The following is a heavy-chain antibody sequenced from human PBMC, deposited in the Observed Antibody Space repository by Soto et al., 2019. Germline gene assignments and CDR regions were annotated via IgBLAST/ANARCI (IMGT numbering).Heavy chain of an antibody. CDR2: INHSGST. D-gene: IGHD2-8*01. V-gene: IGHV4-34*01. CDR3: ARDPSLRCTNCVCYRTHFDY. J-gene: IGHJ4*02. CDR1: GGSFSGYY. Sequence: QVQLQQWGAGLLKPSETLSLTCAVYGGSFSGYYWSWIRQPPGKGLEWIGEINHSGSTNYNPSLKSRVTISVDTSKNQFSLKLSSVTAADTAVYYCARDPSLRCTNCVCYRTHFDYWGQGTLVTVSS.